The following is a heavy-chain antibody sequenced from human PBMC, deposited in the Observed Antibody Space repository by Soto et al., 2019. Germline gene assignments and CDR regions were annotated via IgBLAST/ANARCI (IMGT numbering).Heavy chain of an antibody. J-gene: IGHJ4*02. CDR3: VRRRLVVAAATREDY. CDR2: INSDGSST. V-gene: IGHV3-74*01. D-gene: IGHD2-15*01. CDR1: GFTFSSYW. Sequence: EVQLVESGGGLVQPGGSLRLSCAASGFTFSSYWMHWVRQAPGKGLVWVSRINSDGSSTSYADSVKGRFTISRDNAKSTVYLQMNSLRAEDTAVYYCVRRRLVVAAATREDYWGQGTLVTVSS.